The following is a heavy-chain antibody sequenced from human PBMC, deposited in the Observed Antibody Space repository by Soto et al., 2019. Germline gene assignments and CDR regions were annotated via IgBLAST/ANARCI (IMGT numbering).Heavy chain of an antibody. Sequence: SETLSLTCTVSGGSISSGDYYWSWIRQPPGKGLEWIGYIYYSGSTYYNPSLKSRVTISVDTSKNQFSLKLSSVTAADTAVYYCARGAKAPGGWFGELTGWFDPWGQGTLVTVSS. D-gene: IGHD3-10*01. V-gene: IGHV4-30-4*01. CDR2: IYYSGST. CDR3: ARGAKAPGGWFGELTGWFDP. J-gene: IGHJ5*02. CDR1: GGSISSGDYY.